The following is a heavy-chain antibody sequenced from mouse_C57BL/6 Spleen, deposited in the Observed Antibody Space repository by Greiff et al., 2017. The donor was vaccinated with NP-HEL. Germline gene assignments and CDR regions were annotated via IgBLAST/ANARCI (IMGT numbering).Heavy chain of an antibody. CDR2: ISAGGSYT. D-gene: IGHD2-3*01. V-gene: IGHV5-4*01. CDR1: GFTFSSYA. CDR3: ARSDGYWYFGV. J-gene: IGHJ1*03. Sequence: EVQLVESGGGLVKPGGSLKLSCAASGFTFSSYALSWVRQTPEKRLEWVATISAGGSYTYYPDNVKGRFTISRDNAKNNLYLQMSHLKSEDTAMYYCARSDGYWYFGVWGTGTTVTVSS.